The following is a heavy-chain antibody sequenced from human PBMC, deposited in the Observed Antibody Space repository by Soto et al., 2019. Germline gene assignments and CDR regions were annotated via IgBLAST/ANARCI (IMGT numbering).Heavy chain of an antibody. CDR1: GFKFSSYA. J-gene: IGHJ4*02. CDR2: ISATGGGT. Sequence: GGSLRLSCAASGFKFSSYAMSWVRQAPGKGLEWVSLISATGGGTYYADSVKGRFTISRDNSDNTLYLQVHSLRAEDTAVYYCAKDRREGRTSAFYSDFSGQGAQVTVSS. D-gene: IGHD2-21*01. V-gene: IGHV3-23*01. CDR3: AKDRREGRTSAFYSDF.